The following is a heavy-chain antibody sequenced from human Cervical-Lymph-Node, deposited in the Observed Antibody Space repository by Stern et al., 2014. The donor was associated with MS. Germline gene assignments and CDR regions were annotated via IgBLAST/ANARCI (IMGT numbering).Heavy chain of an antibody. CDR3: AKAAVTTASFDS. V-gene: IGHV1-69*01. J-gene: IGHJ4*02. Sequence: QMQLVQSGAEVKKPGSSVKVSCKASGGTFTSYAFNWVRQAPGQGLEWMGGIIPILDTPNFAHNFQGRLTITADESTSTAYMELSSLESEDTAVYYCAKAAVTTASFDSWGQGTLVTVSS. CDR2: IIPILDTP. D-gene: IGHD4-17*01. CDR1: GGTFTSYA.